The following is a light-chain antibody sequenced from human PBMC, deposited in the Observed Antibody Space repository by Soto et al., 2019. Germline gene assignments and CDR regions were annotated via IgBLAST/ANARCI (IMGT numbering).Light chain of an antibody. CDR2: GAF. V-gene: IGKV3-15*01. CDR3: QQYNDWPLT. CDR1: QRVRSN. J-gene: IGKJ1*01. Sequence: EIVMTQSPVTLSVSPGERATLSCRASQRVRSNLAWYQQKPGQAPSLLIYGAFTRATGIPTRFSGTGSGTEFTLTISSLQFEDFVLYYCQQYNDWPLTFGQGTKVEV.